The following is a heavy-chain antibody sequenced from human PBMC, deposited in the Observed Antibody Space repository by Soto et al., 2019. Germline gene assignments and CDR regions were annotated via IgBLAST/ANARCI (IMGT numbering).Heavy chain of an antibody. J-gene: IGHJ3*02. CDR2: IYYSGST. Sequence: SETLSLTCTGSFGSISSYYWSWIRQPPGKGLEWIGYIYYSGSTNYNPSLKSRVTISVDTSKNQFSLKLSSVTAADTAVYYCARAPREITFGGVIPDAFDIWGQGTMVTVSS. CDR1: FGSISSYY. D-gene: IGHD3-16*02. V-gene: IGHV4-59*01. CDR3: ARAPREITFGGVIPDAFDI.